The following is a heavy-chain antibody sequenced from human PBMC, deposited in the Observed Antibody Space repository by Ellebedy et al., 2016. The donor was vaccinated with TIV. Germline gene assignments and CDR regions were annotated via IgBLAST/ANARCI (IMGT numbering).Heavy chain of an antibody. CDR2: INHSGSS. J-gene: IGHJ6*03. V-gene: IGHV4-34*01. D-gene: IGHD1-14*01. Sequence: SETLSLXXAVYGGSFSDYYWSWIRQPPGKGLEWIGEINHSGSSNYNPSLKSRVTISVDTSKNQFSLKLSSVTVADTAVYYCARAGRGGGYYMDVWGKGTTVTVSS. CDR3: ARAGRGGGYYMDV. CDR1: GGSFSDYY.